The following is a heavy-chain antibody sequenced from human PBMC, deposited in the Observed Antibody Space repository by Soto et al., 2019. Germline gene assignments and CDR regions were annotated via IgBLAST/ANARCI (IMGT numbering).Heavy chain of an antibody. CDR3: ARGPSVDTAMAYGMDV. CDR1: GYTFTGYY. Sequence: ASVKVSCKASGYTFTGYYMHWVRQAPGQGLEWMGWINPNSGGTNYAQKFQGWVTMTRDTSISTAYMELSRLRSDDTAVYYCARGPSVDTAMAYGMDVWGQGTTVTVSS. J-gene: IGHJ6*02. V-gene: IGHV1-2*04. D-gene: IGHD5-18*01. CDR2: INPNSGGT.